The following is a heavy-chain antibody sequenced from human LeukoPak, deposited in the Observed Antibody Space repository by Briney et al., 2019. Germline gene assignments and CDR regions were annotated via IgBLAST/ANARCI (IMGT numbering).Heavy chain of an antibody. CDR3: ARVRDDYTYFDC. D-gene: IGHD4-11*01. J-gene: IGHJ4*02. V-gene: IGHV3-74*01. CDR2: INSDGSRT. CDR1: GFTFSSFG. Sequence: GGSLRLSCAASGFTFSSFGMHWVRQAPGKGLMWVSRINSDGSRTTYADSVGGRFTISRDNAKSTLYLQMNRLRAEDTAVYYCARVRDDYTYFDCWGQGTLVTVSS.